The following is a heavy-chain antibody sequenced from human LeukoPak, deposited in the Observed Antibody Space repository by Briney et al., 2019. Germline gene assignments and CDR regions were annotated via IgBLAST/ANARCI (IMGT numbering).Heavy chain of an antibody. CDR3: ARGYSSGRIDS. Sequence: PSESLSLTCAVSGCSISNYYWSWIRQPPGKGLEWIAYIYYTGSTNYNPSLKSPVTISVDTSTSHFSLKLSSVTAADTAVYHCARGYSSGRIDSWGEGTLVTVSS. J-gene: IGHJ4*02. CDR2: IYYTGST. V-gene: IGHV4-59*01. D-gene: IGHD6-19*01. CDR1: GCSISNYY.